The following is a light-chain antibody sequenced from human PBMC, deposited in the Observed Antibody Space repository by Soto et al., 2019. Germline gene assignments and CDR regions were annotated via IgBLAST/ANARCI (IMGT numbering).Light chain of an antibody. Sequence: TQSPTSQSSLPLDGHSHSYMASQYINTRLAWYQHRPGQAPRLLIYQTSSRDTDIPARFSGGGSGTEFTLTINSLQTEDFGVYYCQQYNVWPQTFGQGTKVDI. J-gene: IGKJ1*01. CDR1: QYINTR. CDR2: QTS. V-gene: IGKV3-15*01. CDR3: QQYNVWPQT.